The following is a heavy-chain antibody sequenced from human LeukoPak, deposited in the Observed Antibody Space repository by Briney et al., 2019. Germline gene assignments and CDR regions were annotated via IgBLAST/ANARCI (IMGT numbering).Heavy chain of an antibody. V-gene: IGHV4-34*01. Sequence: PSETLSLTCAVYGGSFSGYYWSWIRQPPGKGLEWIGEINHSGSTNYNPSLKSRVTISVDTSKNQFSLKLSSVTAADTAVYYCARGLGYYYGSGRTRWSDPWGQGTLVTVSS. D-gene: IGHD3-10*01. CDR2: INHSGST. CDR1: GGSFSGYY. J-gene: IGHJ5*02. CDR3: ARGLGYYYGSGRTRWSDP.